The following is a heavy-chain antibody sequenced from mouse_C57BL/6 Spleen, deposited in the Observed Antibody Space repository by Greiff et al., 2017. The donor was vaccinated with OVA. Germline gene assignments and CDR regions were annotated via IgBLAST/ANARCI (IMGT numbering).Heavy chain of an antibody. CDR3: TREGEDVYDGGV. Sequence: EVKLMESGEGLVKPGGSLKLSCAASGFTFSSYAMSWVRQTPEKRLEWVAYISSGGDYIYYADTVKGRFTISRDNARNTLYLQMSSLKDEDTAIYYCTREGEDVYDGGVWGTGTTVTVSS. D-gene: IGHD2-2*01. V-gene: IGHV5-9-1*02. CDR2: ISSGGDYI. CDR1: GFTFSSYA. J-gene: IGHJ1*03.